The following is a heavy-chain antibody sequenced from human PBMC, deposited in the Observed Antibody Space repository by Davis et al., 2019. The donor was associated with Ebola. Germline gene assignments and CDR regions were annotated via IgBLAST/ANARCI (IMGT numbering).Heavy chain of an antibody. D-gene: IGHD6-6*01. V-gene: IGHV3-21*01. J-gene: IGHJ6*02. CDR1: GFTFSTYS. CDR3: ARDLGSSPEHYYYYYGMDV. Sequence: GGSLRLSCAASGFTFSTYSMNWVRQAPGKGLKWVSSISSSSSYIYYADSVKGRFTISRDNAKNSLYLQMNSLRAEDTAVYYCARDLGSSPEHYYYYYGMDVWGQGTTVTVSS. CDR2: ISSSSSYI.